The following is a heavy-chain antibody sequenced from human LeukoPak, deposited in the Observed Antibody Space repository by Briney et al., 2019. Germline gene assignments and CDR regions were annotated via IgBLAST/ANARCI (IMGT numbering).Heavy chain of an antibody. D-gene: IGHD3-10*01. CDR1: GGSFSGYY. J-gene: IGHJ4*02. CDR3: ARLDGEVRGVIDDY. V-gene: IGHV4-34*01. Sequence: SETLSLTCAVYGGSFSGYYWSWIRQPPGKGLEWIGEINHSGSTNYNPSLKSRVTISVDTSKNQFSLKLSSVTAADTAVYYCARLDGEVRGVIDDYWGQGTLVTVSS. CDR2: INHSGST.